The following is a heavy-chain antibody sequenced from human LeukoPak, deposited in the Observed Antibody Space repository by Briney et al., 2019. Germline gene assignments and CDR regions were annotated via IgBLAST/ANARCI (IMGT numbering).Heavy chain of an antibody. Sequence: GRSLRLSCAASRFTFSSYAMHWVRQAPGKGLEWVAVISYDGSNEYYADSVKGRFTISRDNSKNTLYLQMNSLRGEDTAVYYCARDRRYDILTGFSNFFDYWGQGTLVTVSS. V-gene: IGHV3-30-3*01. J-gene: IGHJ4*02. D-gene: IGHD3-9*01. CDR3: ARDRRYDILTGFSNFFDY. CDR2: ISYDGSNE. CDR1: RFTFSSYA.